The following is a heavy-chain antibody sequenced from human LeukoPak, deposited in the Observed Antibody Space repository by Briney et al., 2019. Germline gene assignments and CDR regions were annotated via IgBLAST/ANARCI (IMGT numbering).Heavy chain of an antibody. V-gene: IGHV3-7*01. CDR3: ARDLSSGWSYYYYYGMDV. Sequence: GGSLRLSCAASGFTFSSYWMSWVRQAPGKGLEWVANIEQDGSEKYYVDSVKGRFTISRDNAKNSLYLQMNSLRAEDTAVYYCARDLSSGWSYYYYYGMDVWGQGTTVTVSS. J-gene: IGHJ6*02. CDR1: GFTFSSYW. D-gene: IGHD6-19*01. CDR2: IEQDGSEK.